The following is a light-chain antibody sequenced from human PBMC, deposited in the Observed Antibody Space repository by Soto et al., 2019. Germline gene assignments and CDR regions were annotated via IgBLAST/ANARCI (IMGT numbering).Light chain of an antibody. Sequence: EIVLTQSPGTLSLSPGERATLSCRASQSISSSYLAWYQQKPGQAPRLLVYGASSRATGIPDRFSGSGSGPDFTLTISRLEPEDFAVYYCQYYGNSLYTLGQGTKLEIK. V-gene: IGKV3-20*01. CDR1: QSISSSY. CDR3: QYYGNSLYT. J-gene: IGKJ2*01. CDR2: GAS.